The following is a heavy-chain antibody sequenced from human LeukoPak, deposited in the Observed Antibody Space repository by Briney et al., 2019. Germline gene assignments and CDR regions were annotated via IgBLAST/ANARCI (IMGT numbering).Heavy chain of an antibody. Sequence: GGSLRLSCAASGFTFSTYGMHWVRQAPGKGLEWVAFMRYDGTNKYYADSVKGRFTISRDNSKTTLCLQMNSLGAEDTAVYYCAKESGDHFEAFDIWGQGTMVTVSS. V-gene: IGHV3-30*02. J-gene: IGHJ3*02. CDR2: MRYDGTNK. CDR1: GFTFSTYG. D-gene: IGHD1-26*01. CDR3: AKESGDHFEAFDI.